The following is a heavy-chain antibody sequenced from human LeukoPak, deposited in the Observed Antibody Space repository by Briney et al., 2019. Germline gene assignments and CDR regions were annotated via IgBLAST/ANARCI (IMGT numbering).Heavy chain of an antibody. J-gene: IGHJ4*02. Sequence: SQTLSLTCTVSGGSISSGGYYWSWIRQHPGKGLEWIGYIYYSGSTYYNPSLKSRVTISVDTSKNQFSLKLSSVTAADTAVYYCARQDSSSWYCFDYWGQGTLVTVSS. CDR2: IYYSGST. CDR3: ARQDSSSWYCFDY. V-gene: IGHV4-31*03. CDR1: GGSISSGGYY. D-gene: IGHD6-13*01.